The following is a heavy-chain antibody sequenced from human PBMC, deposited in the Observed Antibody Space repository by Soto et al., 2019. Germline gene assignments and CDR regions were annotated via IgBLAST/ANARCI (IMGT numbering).Heavy chain of an antibody. CDR2: IRSKANSYAT. CDR1: GFTFSGSA. V-gene: IGHV3-73*01. CDR3: TRLALTIFANPYGMDV. J-gene: IGHJ6*02. Sequence: GGSLRLSCAASGFTFSGSAMHWVRQASGKGLEWVGRIRSKANSYATAYAASVKGRFTISRDDSKNTAYLQMNSLKTEDMAVYYCTRLALTIFANPYGMDVWGQGTTVTVSS. D-gene: IGHD3-3*01.